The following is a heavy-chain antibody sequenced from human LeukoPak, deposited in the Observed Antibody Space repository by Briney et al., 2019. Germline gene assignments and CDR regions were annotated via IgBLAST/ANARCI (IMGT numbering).Heavy chain of an antibody. D-gene: IGHD3-22*01. J-gene: IGHJ4*02. CDR3: ARVKNYYDSSGYLVRYFDY. Sequence: ASVKVSCKASGYTFTSYDINWVRQATGQGLEWMGWMNPNSGNTGYAQKFQGRVTMTRNTSISTAYMELSSLRSEDTAVYYCARVKNYYDSSGYLVRYFDYWGQGTLVTVSS. CDR1: GYTFTSYD. V-gene: IGHV1-8*01. CDR2: MNPNSGNT.